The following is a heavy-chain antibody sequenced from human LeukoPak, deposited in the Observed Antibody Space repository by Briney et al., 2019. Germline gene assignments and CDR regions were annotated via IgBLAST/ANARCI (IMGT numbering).Heavy chain of an antibody. Sequence: ASVKVSCKASGYTFTSYDINWVRQATGQELEWMGWMNPNSGDTGYAQKFQGRVTMTRDTSISTAYMELSRLRSDDTAVYYCARDFSILVEYNWFDPWGQGTLVTVSS. CDR1: GYTFTSYD. CDR3: ARDFSILVEYNWFDP. CDR2: MNPNSGDT. V-gene: IGHV1-8*01. D-gene: IGHD2-8*02. J-gene: IGHJ5*02.